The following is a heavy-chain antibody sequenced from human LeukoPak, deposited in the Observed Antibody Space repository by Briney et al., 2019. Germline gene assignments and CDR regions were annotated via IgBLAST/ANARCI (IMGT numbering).Heavy chain of an antibody. CDR2: INHSGST. Sequence: SETLSLTCAVYGGSFSGYYWSWIRQPPGKGLEWIGEINHSGSTNYNPSLKSRVTISVDTSKNQFSLKLSSVTAADTAVYYCARVKGPRVKNIVAAKPSFDYWGQGTLVTVSS. J-gene: IGHJ4*02. D-gene: IGHD5-12*01. CDR1: GGSFSGYY. CDR3: ARVKGPRVKNIVAAKPSFDY. V-gene: IGHV4-34*01.